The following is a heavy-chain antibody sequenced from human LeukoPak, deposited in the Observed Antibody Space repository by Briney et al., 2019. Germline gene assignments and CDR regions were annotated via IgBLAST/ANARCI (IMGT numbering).Heavy chain of an antibody. CDR3: ARAGLVERPDY. J-gene: IGHJ4*02. CDR2: ISAYNGNT. Sequence: EASVKVSCKASGYTFTSYGISWVRQAPGQGLEWMGWISAYNGNTNYAQKLQGRVTMTTDTSTSTAYVELRSLRSDDTAVYYCARAGLVERPDYWGQGTLVTVSS. V-gene: IGHV1-18*01. CDR1: GYTFTSYG. D-gene: IGHD3/OR15-3a*01.